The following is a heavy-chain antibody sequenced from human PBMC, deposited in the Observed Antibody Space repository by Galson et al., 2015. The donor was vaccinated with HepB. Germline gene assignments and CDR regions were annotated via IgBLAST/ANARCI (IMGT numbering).Heavy chain of an antibody. CDR2: INPSGGST. V-gene: IGHV1-46*01. Sequence: SVKVSCKVSGGTFSSYAISWVRQAPGQGLEWMGIINPSGGSTSYAQEFQGRVTMTRDTSTSTVYMELSSLRSEDTAVYYCARDFVVGPQDYYYGMDVWGQGTTVTVSS. CDR3: ARDFVVGPQDYYYGMDV. CDR1: GGTFSSYA. J-gene: IGHJ6*02. D-gene: IGHD2-15*01.